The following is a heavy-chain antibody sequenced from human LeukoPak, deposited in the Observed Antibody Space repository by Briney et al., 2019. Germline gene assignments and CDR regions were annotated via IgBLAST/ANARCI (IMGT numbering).Heavy chain of an antibody. CDR3: ACVGEGLDY. V-gene: IGHV1-24*01. D-gene: IGHD5/OR15-5a*01. CDR2: FDPEDGET. Sequence: GASVKVSCKVSGYTLTELSMHWVRQAPGKGLEWMGGFDPEDGETVYAQKFQGRVTMTTDTSTSTAYMELRSLRSDDTAVYYCACVGEGLDYWGQGTLVTVSS. CDR1: GYTLTELS. J-gene: IGHJ4*02.